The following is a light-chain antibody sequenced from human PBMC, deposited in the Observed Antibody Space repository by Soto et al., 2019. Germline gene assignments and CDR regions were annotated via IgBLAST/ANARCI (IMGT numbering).Light chain of an antibody. CDR2: AAS. CDR3: QQTYSTPPT. Sequence: DVQLTQSPSFLSASLGDRVSIPCLASQNILDFLNWYQQKPGKAPELLIFAASSLQSGVPSRFSGSGSGTDFTLTIGSLQREDFATYFCQQTYSTPPTFGQGTKVDI. J-gene: IGKJ1*01. V-gene: IGKV1-39*01. CDR1: QNILDF.